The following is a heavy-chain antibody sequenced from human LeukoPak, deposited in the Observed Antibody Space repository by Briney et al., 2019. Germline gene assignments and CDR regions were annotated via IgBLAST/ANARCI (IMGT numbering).Heavy chain of an antibody. CDR2: INTDGSST. CDR1: GFTFSSYW. J-gene: IGHJ4*02. D-gene: IGHD6-6*01. CDR3: ARARLYSSSSGFDY. Sequence: GGSLRLSCAASGFTFSSYWMHWVRQAPGKGLVWVSRINTDGSSTSYADSVKGRFTISRDNAKNTLYLQMNSLRGEHKAVYYCARARLYSSSSGFDYWGQGTLVTVPS. V-gene: IGHV3-74*01.